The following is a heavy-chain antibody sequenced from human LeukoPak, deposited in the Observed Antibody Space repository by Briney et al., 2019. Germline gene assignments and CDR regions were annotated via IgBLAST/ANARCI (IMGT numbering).Heavy chain of an antibody. V-gene: IGHV3-48*03. Sequence: PGGSLRLSCEAAGFTFSDFEMNWVRQAPGKGLEWISYISSSGGGTTTFYADSVRGRFTISRDNAKSSLFLQMNSLRAEDTAVYYCAREGAYDFSTYYGMDVWGQGTTVTVSS. J-gene: IGHJ6*02. CDR3: AREGAYDFSTYYGMDV. D-gene: IGHD3-3*01. CDR1: GFTFSDFE. CDR2: ISSSGGGTTT.